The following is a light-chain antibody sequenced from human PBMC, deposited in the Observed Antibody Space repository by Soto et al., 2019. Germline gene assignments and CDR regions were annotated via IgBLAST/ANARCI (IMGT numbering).Light chain of an antibody. CDR3: QQYETFSGT. Sequence: DFPMYQSPSTLSASVEDTVTVPCRASQSVSGWLAWYQQKPGEAPKLLIYDASALPRGVPSRFSGSGSGTKFTLTIASLQPDDFATYYCQQYETFSGTSGPGTKADIK. V-gene: IGKV1-5*01. CDR2: DAS. J-gene: IGKJ1*01. CDR1: QSVSGW.